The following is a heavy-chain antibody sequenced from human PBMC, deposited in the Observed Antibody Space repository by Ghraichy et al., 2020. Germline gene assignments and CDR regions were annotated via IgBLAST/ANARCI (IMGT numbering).Heavy chain of an antibody. CDR1: GFTFSSYS. J-gene: IGHJ3*02. D-gene: IGHD6-19*01. Sequence: GGSLRLSCAASGFTFSSYSMNWVRQAPGKGLEWVSSISSSSSYIYYADSVKGRFTISRDNAKNSLYLQMNSLRAEDTAVYYCARFGIEWLTGAFDIWGQGTMVTVS. V-gene: IGHV3-21*01. CDR2: ISSSSSYI. CDR3: ARFGIEWLTGAFDI.